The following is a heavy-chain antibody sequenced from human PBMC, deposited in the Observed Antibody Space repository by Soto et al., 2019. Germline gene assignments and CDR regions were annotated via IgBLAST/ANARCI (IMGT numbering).Heavy chain of an antibody. D-gene: IGHD1-26*01. V-gene: IGHV3-21*01. CDR3: ARDPIVPGYFDY. Sequence: LRLSCAASGFTFSSYTINWVRQAPGKGLEWVSSISSSGNYIYYADSLKGRFTISRDNSKNSLFPQMNSLRAEDTAVYYCARDPIVPGYFDYWGQGALVTVSP. CDR1: GFTFSSYT. CDR2: ISSSGNYI. J-gene: IGHJ4*02.